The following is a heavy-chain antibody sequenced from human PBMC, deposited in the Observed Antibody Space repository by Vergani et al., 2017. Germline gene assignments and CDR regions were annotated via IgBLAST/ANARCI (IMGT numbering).Heavy chain of an antibody. CDR3: AKSSNDILTGYYHFDY. V-gene: IGHV3-30*02. J-gene: IGHJ4*02. CDR1: GFTFSSYG. Sequence: QVQLVESGGGEVQPGGSLRLSCAASGFTFSSYGMHWVRQAPGKGLEWVAFIRYDGSNKYYADSVKGRFTISRDNSKNTLYLQMNSLRAEDTAVYYCAKSSNDILTGYYHFDYWGQGTLVTVSS. D-gene: IGHD3-9*01. CDR2: IRYDGSNK.